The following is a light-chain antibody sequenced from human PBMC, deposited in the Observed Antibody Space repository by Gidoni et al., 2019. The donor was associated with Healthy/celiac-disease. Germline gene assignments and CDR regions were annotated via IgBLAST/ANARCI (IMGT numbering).Light chain of an antibody. V-gene: IGKV1-33*01. CDR3: QQYGT. J-gene: IGKJ3*01. CDR2: DAS. Sequence: DIQMTQSPTSLSASVGDRVTITCQASQDISNYLNWYQQKPGKAPKLLNYDASNLETGVPSRFSGSGSGTDFTFTISSLQPEDIATYYCQQYGTFGPGTKVDIK. CDR1: QDISNY.